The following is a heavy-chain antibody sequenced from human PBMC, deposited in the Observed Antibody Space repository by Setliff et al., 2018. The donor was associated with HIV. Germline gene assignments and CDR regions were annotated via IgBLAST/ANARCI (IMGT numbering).Heavy chain of an antibody. CDR3: AREPKGGDDRALDY. D-gene: IGHD3-16*01. J-gene: IGHJ4*02. Sequence: PSETLSLTCTVSGDSISGYFWSWIRQPAGKGLEWIGRTFTSGITNYSPSLKSRVTMSVDTSKNQFSLNLTSVTAADTAVYYCAREPKGGDDRALDYWGQGTLVTVSS. CDR2: TFTSGIT. V-gene: IGHV4-4*07. CDR1: GDSISGYF.